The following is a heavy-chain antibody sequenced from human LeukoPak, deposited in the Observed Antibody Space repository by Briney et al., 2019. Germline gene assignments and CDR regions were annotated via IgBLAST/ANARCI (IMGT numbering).Heavy chain of an antibody. D-gene: IGHD1-1*01. CDR3: ARGTGTTLRFSFDY. V-gene: IGHV4-34*01. CDR1: GGSFSGYY. J-gene: IGHJ4*02. CDR2: INHSGST. Sequence: PSETLSLTCAVYGGSFSGYYWSWIRQPPGKGLERIGEINHSGSTNYNPSLKSRVTISVDTSKNQFSLKLSSVTAADTAVYYCARGTGTTLRFSFDYWGQGTLVTVSS.